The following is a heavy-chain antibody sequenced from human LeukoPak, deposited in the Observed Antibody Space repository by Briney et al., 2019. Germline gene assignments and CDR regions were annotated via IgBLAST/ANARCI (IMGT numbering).Heavy chain of an antibody. Sequence: HGESLKISCKGSGYSFTSYWIGWVRQMPGKGLEWMGIIYPGDSDTGYSPSFQGQVTISADKSISTAYLQWSSLKASDTAMYYCARHGRPYSSSWYLLDYWGQGTLVTVSS. J-gene: IGHJ4*02. CDR2: IYPGDSDT. CDR1: GYSFTSYW. CDR3: ARHGRPYSSSWYLLDY. V-gene: IGHV5-51*01. D-gene: IGHD6-13*01.